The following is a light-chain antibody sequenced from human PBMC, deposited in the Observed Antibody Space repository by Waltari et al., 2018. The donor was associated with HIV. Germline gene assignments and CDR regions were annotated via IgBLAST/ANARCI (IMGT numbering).Light chain of an antibody. Sequence: QSALTQPPSVSRSPAQSLTLSSTGTSRDVGSSDRISLYHQPPGTAPKLMIYEFISRPSGVPDRFSGSKSGNTASLTISGLQAEYEGDYYCSSYTSSNIYVFGTATTVTVL. CDR3: SSYTSSNIYV. V-gene: IGLV2-18*02. CDR1: SRDVGSSDR. CDR2: EFI. J-gene: IGLJ1*01.